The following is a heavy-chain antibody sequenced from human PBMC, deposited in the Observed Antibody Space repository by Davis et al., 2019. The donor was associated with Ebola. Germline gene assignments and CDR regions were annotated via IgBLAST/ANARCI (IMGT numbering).Heavy chain of an antibody. CDR3: ARVRGWYYVYYYYYGMDV. CDR2: IKSDGST. V-gene: IGHV3-74*01. Sequence: GESLKISCAASGFTFSRNGMHWVRQAPGKGLVWVSRIKSDGSTIYADSVKGRFTLSRDNSRNSLYLQMNSLRAEDTAVYYCARVRGWYYVYYYYYGMDVWGQGTTVTVSS. D-gene: IGHD6-19*01. J-gene: IGHJ6*02. CDR1: GFTFSRNG.